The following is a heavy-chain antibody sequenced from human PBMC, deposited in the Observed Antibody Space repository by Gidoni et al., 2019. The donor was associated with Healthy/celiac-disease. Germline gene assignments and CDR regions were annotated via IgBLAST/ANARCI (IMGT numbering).Heavy chain of an antibody. Sequence: EVQLLESGGGLVQPGGSLRLSCAASGFTFSSYAMSWVRQAPGKGLEWVSAISGSGGSTYYADSVKGRFTISRDNSKNTLYLQMNSLRAEDTAVYYCAISRGRITMLGGYWGQGTLVTVSS. J-gene: IGHJ4*02. V-gene: IGHV3-23*01. D-gene: IGHD3-10*01. CDR2: ISGSGGST. CDR3: AISRGRITMLGGY. CDR1: GFTFSSYA.